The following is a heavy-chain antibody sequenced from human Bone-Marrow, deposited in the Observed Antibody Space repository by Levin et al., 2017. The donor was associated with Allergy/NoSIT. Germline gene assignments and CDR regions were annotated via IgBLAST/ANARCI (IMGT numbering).Heavy chain of an antibody. CDR2: IYYSGNT. D-gene: IGHD1/OR15-1a*01. CDR1: GGSISSGGYY. CDR3: AREDGSTIDY. Sequence: SQTLSLTCTVSGGSISSGGYYWSWIRQQPGKGLEWIGYIYYSGNTYYNRSLKSRVMISVDTSKNQFSLKVSSVTAADTAVYYCAREDGSTIDYWGQGILVTVSS. V-gene: IGHV4-31*02. J-gene: IGHJ4*02.